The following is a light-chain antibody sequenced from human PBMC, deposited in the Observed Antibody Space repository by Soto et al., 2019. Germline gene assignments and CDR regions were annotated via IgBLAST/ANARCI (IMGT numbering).Light chain of an antibody. CDR1: NSNIGTNT. Sequence: QSVLTQPPSASGTPGQRVTISCSGSNSNIGTNTVNWYQQLPGTAPKLLIYSGNQRPSGVPDRFSASKSGTSASLAISGLRSEDEADYYCAAWDDSLTGYVFGPGTKVTVL. J-gene: IGLJ1*01. CDR2: SGN. CDR3: AAWDDSLTGYV. V-gene: IGLV1-44*01.